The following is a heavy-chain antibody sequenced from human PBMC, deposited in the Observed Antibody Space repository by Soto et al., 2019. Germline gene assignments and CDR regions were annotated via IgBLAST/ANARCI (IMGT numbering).Heavy chain of an antibody. Sequence: ASVKVSCKASGYTFTSYGISWVRQAPGQGLEWMGWISAYNGNTNYAQKLQGRVTMTTDTSTSTAYMELRSLRSDDTAVYYCARAGYYYDIRGPGGGGPYYYYYGMDVWGQGTTVTVSS. J-gene: IGHJ6*02. CDR3: ARAGYYYDIRGPGGGGPYYYYYGMDV. D-gene: IGHD3-22*01. CDR2: ISAYNGNT. V-gene: IGHV1-18*01. CDR1: GYTFTSYG.